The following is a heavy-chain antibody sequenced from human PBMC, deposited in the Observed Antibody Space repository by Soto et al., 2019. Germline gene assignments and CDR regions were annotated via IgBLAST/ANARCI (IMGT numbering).Heavy chain of an antibody. Sequence: SETLSLTCTVSGGSISSGDYYWSWIRQPPGKGLEWIGYIYYSGSTYYDPSLKSRVTISVDTSKNQFSLKLSSVTAADTAVYYCARVLVTAYDSSGYYYVHFDYWDQGTLVTVS. D-gene: IGHD3-22*01. CDR2: IYYSGST. V-gene: IGHV4-30-4*01. CDR3: ARVLVTAYDSSGYYYVHFDY. J-gene: IGHJ4*02. CDR1: GGSISSGDYY.